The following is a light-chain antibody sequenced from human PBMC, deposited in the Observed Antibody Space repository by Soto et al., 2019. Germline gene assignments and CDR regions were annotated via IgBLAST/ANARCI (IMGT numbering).Light chain of an antibody. V-gene: IGLV1-40*01. Sequence: LTQPPSVSGAPGQRVTISCTGSSSNIGAGYDVHWYQQLPGTAPKLLIYRNTNRPSGVPDRFSGSKSGTSASLAITGLQAEDEADYYCQSCDSSLSGSGVFGTGTKVTVL. CDR1: SSNIGAGYD. CDR3: QSCDSSLSGSGV. J-gene: IGLJ1*01. CDR2: RNT.